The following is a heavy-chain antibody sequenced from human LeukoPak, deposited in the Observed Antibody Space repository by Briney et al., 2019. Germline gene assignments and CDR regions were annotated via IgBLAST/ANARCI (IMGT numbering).Heavy chain of an antibody. CDR2: VNLQGST. Sequence: SETLSLTCGVSGGSITNTNYWTWVRQPPGKGLEWIGEVNLQGSTNYNPSLMGRVAISVDTSENHISLQLTSVTAADTAVYYCARRYYYGSGNFDCWGQGTLVTVSS. V-gene: IGHV4-4*02. D-gene: IGHD3-10*01. CDR3: ARRYYYGSGNFDC. CDR1: GGSITNTNY. J-gene: IGHJ4*02.